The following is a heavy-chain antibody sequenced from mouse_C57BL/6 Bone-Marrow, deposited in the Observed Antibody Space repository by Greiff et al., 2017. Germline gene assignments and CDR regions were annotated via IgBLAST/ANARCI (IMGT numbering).Heavy chain of an antibody. Sequence: QVQLQQSGPELVKPGASVKLSCKASGYTFTSYDINWVKQRPGQGLEWIGWIYPRDGSTKYNEKCKGKATLTVDTSSSTAYMERHSLTSEDSAVYFCARLEFDGSSGDWYFDVWCTGTTVTVSS. V-gene: IGHV1-85*01. CDR3: ARLEFDGSSGDWYFDV. D-gene: IGHD1-1*01. CDR1: GYTFTSYD. CDR2: IYPRDGST. J-gene: IGHJ1*03.